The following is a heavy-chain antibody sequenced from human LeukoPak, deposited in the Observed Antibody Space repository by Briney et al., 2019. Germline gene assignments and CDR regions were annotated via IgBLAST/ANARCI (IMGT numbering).Heavy chain of an antibody. CDR2: FDPEDGET. CDR1: GHTLTELS. Sequence: ASVKVSCKVSGHTLTELSMHWVRQAPGKGLEWMGGFDPEDGETIYAQEFQGRVTMTEDTSTDTAYMELSSLRSEDTAVYYCARSKGRRFGESNDYWGQGTLVTVSS. CDR3: ARSKGRRFGESNDY. V-gene: IGHV1-24*01. J-gene: IGHJ4*02. D-gene: IGHD3-10*01.